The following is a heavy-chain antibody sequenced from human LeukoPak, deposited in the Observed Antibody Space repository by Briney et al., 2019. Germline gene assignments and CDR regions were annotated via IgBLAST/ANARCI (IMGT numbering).Heavy chain of an antibody. Sequence: GGSLRLSCAASGFTFNNYGMNWVRQAPGKGLEWVSATSGSGSSPNYSDSVKGRFTISRDNSKNTLYLQMNSLRAEDKAVYYCAKTTGGNAYDYIDYWGQGTLVTVSS. CDR1: GFTFNNYG. V-gene: IGHV3-23*01. D-gene: IGHD5-12*01. J-gene: IGHJ4*02. CDR3: AKTTGGNAYDYIDY. CDR2: TSGSGSSP.